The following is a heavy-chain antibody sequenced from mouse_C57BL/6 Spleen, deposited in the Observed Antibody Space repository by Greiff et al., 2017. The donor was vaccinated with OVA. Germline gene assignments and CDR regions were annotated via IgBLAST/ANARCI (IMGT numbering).Heavy chain of an antibody. Sequence: EVHLVESGPGLVKPSQSLSLTCSVTGYSITSGYYWNWIRQFPGNKLEWMGYISYDGSNNYNPSLKNRISITRDTSKNQFFLKLNSVTTEDTATYDCAAYSNSFHYWGQGTTLTVSS. CDR2: ISYDGSN. D-gene: IGHD2-5*01. V-gene: IGHV3-6*01. J-gene: IGHJ2*01. CDR3: AAYSNSFHY. CDR1: GYSITSGYY.